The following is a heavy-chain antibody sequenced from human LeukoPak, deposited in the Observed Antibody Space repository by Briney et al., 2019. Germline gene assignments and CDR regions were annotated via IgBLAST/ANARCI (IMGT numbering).Heavy chain of an antibody. D-gene: IGHD2-2*01. J-gene: IGHJ4*02. Sequence: GGSLRLSCAASGFTFNTYSMNWVRQAPGKGLECVSAISDSGDKTDYADSVRGRFTIYRDNSKDTLYLQMNSLGAADTAVYYCAKDGGGYCNNSSCWGQGTLVTVSS. V-gene: IGHV3-23*01. CDR2: ISDSGDKT. CDR1: GFTFNTYS. CDR3: AKDGGGYCNNSSC.